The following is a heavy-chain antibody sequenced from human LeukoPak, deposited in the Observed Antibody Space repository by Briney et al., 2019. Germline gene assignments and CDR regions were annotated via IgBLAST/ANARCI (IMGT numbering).Heavy chain of an antibody. Sequence: GGSLRLSCAASGFTFSSYGMQWVRQAPGKGLEWVAFIRYDGSNKYYADSVKGRFTISRDNSKNTLYLQMNSLRAEDTAVYYCAKTLDYYDSSGYPYYFDYWGQGTLVTVSS. V-gene: IGHV3-30*02. J-gene: IGHJ4*02. CDR1: GFTFSSYG. CDR3: AKTLDYYDSSGYPYYFDY. CDR2: IRYDGSNK. D-gene: IGHD3-22*01.